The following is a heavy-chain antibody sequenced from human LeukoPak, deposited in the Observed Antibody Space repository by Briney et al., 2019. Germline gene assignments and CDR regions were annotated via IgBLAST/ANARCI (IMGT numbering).Heavy chain of an antibody. CDR1: GYTFTSYD. Sequence: ASVKVSCKASGYTFTSYDINWVRQATGQGLEWMGWMNPNSGNTGYAQKFQGRVNINRNTSISTAYMELSSLRSEDTAVYYCARGPKYNWNDNNWFDPWGQGTLVTVSS. D-gene: IGHD1-1*01. CDR2: MNPNSGNT. V-gene: IGHV1-8*03. CDR3: ARGPKYNWNDNNWFDP. J-gene: IGHJ5*02.